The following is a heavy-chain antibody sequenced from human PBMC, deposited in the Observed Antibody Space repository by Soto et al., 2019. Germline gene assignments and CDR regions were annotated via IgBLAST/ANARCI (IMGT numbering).Heavy chain of an antibody. CDR3: AKDRGRGDDWFDS. J-gene: IGHJ5*01. Sequence: EVQLLESGGGLVQPGGSLRLSCAASGFTFSSYAMNWVRQAPGKGLEWVSAISGSGGSTFYADSVKGRFTISRDTSKNTPFLQMNSLRAEDTAVYDCAKDRGRGDDWFDSWGQGTLVTVSS. V-gene: IGHV3-23*01. CDR1: GFTFSSYA. D-gene: IGHD3-16*01. CDR2: ISGSGGST.